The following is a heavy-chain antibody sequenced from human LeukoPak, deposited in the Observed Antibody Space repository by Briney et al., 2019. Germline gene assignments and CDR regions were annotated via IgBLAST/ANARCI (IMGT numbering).Heavy chain of an antibody. CDR1: GFTFSSYS. J-gene: IGHJ4*02. D-gene: IGHD4-17*01. Sequence: GSLRLSCAASGFTFSSYSMNWVRQASGKGLEWVSYISGSSSTIYYADSVRGRFTISRDSAKNSLYLQMNSLRDEDTAVYYCARDGYGDYTFDYWGRGTLVTVSS. V-gene: IGHV3-48*02. CDR2: ISGSSSTI. CDR3: ARDGYGDYTFDY.